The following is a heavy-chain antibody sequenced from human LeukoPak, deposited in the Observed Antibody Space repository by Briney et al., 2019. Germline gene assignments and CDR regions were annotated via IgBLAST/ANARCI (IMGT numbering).Heavy chain of an antibody. CDR2: IYYSGST. D-gene: IGHD6-19*01. V-gene: IGHV4-39*07. Sequence: SETLSLTCTVSGGSISSSSYYWGWIRQPPGKGLEWIGSIYYSGSTYYNPSLKSRVTISVDTSKNQFSLKLSSVTAADTAVYYCARDAGIAVAEFDYWGQGTLVTVSS. J-gene: IGHJ4*02. CDR1: GGSISSSSYY. CDR3: ARDAGIAVAEFDY.